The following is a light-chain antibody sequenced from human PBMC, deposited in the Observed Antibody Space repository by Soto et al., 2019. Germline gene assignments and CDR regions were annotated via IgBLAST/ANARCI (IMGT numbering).Light chain of an antibody. CDR2: DTS. V-gene: IGLV7-46*01. CDR1: TGAVTSGHY. Sequence: QTVVTQEPSLTVSPGGTVTLTCGSRTGAVTSGHYPYWFQQKTGQAPRTLIYDTSNKHSWTPARFSGSLLGGKAALTLSGAQPEDEAEYYCLLSYSGARHYYVFGPGTKLTVL. J-gene: IGLJ1*01. CDR3: LLSYSGARHYYV.